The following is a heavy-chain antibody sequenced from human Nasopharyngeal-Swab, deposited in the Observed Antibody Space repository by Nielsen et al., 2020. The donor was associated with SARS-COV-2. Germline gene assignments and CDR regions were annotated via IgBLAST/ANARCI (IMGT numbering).Heavy chain of an antibody. CDR1: GFIFSNHY. CDR3: AREAVLGAFDDAFDI. CDR2: IKQDGSET. D-gene: IGHD3-16*01. J-gene: IGHJ3*02. V-gene: IGHV3-7*04. Sequence: GESLKISCAASGFIFSNHYMTWVRQAPGKGLEWVANIKQDGSETFYVDSVKGRFTVSRDNAQNSVYLQMHSLRAEDTVVYYCAREAVLGAFDDAFDIWGRGTAVIVSS.